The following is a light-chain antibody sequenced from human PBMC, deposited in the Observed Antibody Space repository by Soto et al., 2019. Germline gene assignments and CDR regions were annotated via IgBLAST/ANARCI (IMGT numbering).Light chain of an antibody. CDR2: DVT. CDR3: CSYVGARRYV. V-gene: IGLV2-14*01. J-gene: IGLJ1*01. Sequence: QSALTQPASVSGSPGQSITISCTGTSSDVGGYNSVSWYRQDPGKAPKLIIYDVTYRPSGVSNRFSGSKSGNTASLTISGLQSEDEADYYCCSYVGARRYVFVIGTKVTVL. CDR1: SSDVGGYNS.